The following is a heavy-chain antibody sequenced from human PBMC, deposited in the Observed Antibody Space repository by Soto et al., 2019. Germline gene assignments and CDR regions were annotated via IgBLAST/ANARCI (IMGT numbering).Heavy chain of an antibody. CDR2: INAGNGNT. D-gene: IGHD2-8*01. Sequence: ASVKVSCKASGYTFTSHAMHWVRQAPGQRLEWMGWINAGNGNTKYSQKFQGRVTITRDTSASTAYMELSSLRSEDTAVYYCARGGCTNGVCYTDYYYYMDVWGKGTTVTVSS. V-gene: IGHV1-3*01. CDR1: GYTFTSHA. CDR3: ARGGCTNGVCYTDYYYYMDV. J-gene: IGHJ6*03.